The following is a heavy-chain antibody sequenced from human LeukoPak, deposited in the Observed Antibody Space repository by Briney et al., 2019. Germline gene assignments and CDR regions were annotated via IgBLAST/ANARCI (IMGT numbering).Heavy chain of an antibody. Sequence: ALVKVSCKASGYTFTSFDFNWVRQATGQGLEWMGWMKSNNGHTGYAQKFQGRVTMTRDTSISTAYMELSSLTFEDTAVYYCARGPPNWGMVGYWGQGTLVTVSS. J-gene: IGHJ4*02. D-gene: IGHD7-27*01. CDR2: MKSNNGHT. V-gene: IGHV1-8*01. CDR1: GYTFTSFD. CDR3: ARGPPNWGMVGY.